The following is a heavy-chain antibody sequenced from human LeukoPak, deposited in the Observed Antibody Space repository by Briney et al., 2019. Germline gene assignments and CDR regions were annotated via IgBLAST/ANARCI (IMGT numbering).Heavy chain of an antibody. CDR3: ARGTPGDSGGSSNWFDP. CDR2: MNPNSGNT. J-gene: IGHJ5*02. Sequence: ASVKVSCKASGYTFTGYCMHWVRQAPGQGLEWMGWMNPNSGNTGYAQKFQGRVTITRNTSISTAYMELSSLRSEDTAVYYCARGTPGDSGGSSNWFDPWGQGTLVTVSS. D-gene: IGHD2-15*01. CDR1: GYTFTGYC. V-gene: IGHV1-8*03.